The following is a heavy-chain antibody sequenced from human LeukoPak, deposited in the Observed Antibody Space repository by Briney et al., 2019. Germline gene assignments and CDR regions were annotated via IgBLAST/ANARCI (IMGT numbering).Heavy chain of an antibody. CDR1: GFAFSSFA. J-gene: IGHJ6*03. CDR3: TKELHVAVAVADYYYFYMDV. Sequence: GGSLRLSCAASGFAFSSFAMGWVRQSPGKGLEWLSTIIAGGNTTFYADSVKGRFTISSDNSKNTLYLHMDSVRPDDTAIYYCTKELHVAVAVADYYYFYMDVWGRGTAVTVSS. V-gene: IGHV3-23*01. D-gene: IGHD6-19*01. CDR2: IIAGGNTT.